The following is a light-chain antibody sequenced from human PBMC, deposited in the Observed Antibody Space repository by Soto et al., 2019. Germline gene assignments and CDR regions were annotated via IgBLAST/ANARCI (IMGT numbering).Light chain of an antibody. CDR3: QQYYSYPWT. CDR2: AAS. V-gene: IGKV1-9*01. Sequence: DIQLTQSPSFLSASVGDRVTITCRASQGISSYLAWYQQKPGKAPKLLIYAASTLQSGVPSRFSGSGSGTDVTITISCLQSEDFETYYCQQYYSYPWTFGQGTKVDIK. J-gene: IGKJ1*01. CDR1: QGISSY.